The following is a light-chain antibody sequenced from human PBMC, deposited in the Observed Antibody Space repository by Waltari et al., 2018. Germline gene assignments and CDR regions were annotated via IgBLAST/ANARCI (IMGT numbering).Light chain of an antibody. CDR3: FSYAGSSRVV. CDR1: SSDVGGYNY. J-gene: IGLJ2*01. Sequence: QSALTQPRSVSGSPGQSVTISCTGTSSDVGGYNYVSWYQQHPGKAPKLMIYDVSKRPSGVPDRFSGSKSGNTASLTISVLQAEDEADYYCFSYAGSSRVVFGGGTKLTVL. V-gene: IGLV2-11*01. CDR2: DVS.